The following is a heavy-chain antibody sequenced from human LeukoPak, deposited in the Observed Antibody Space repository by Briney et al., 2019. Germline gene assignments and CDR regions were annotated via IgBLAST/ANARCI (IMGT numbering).Heavy chain of an antibody. J-gene: IGHJ4*02. CDR3: ARDRDCSSTSCPLDY. CDR1: GGSISSGGYY. Sequence: SQTLSLTCAVSGGSISSGGYYWSWIRQPPGKGLEWIGYIYYSGSTYYNPSLKSRVTISVDTSKNQFSLKLSSVTAADTAVYYCARDRDCSSTSCPLDYWGQGTLVTVSP. D-gene: IGHD2-2*01. V-gene: IGHV4-30-4*01. CDR2: IYYSGST.